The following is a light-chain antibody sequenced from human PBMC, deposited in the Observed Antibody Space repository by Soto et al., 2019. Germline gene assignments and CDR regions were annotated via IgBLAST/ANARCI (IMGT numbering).Light chain of an antibody. Sequence: QSVLAQPSSVSASPGQKVTISCSGSSSSIGNNYVSWYQQFPGTAPKLLIYDNNNRPSGIPDRFSGSKSGTSATLGITGLQTGDEADYYCATWDSSLSAGVFGTGTKVTVL. V-gene: IGLV1-51*01. J-gene: IGLJ1*01. CDR1: SSSIGNNY. CDR2: DNN. CDR3: ATWDSSLSAGV.